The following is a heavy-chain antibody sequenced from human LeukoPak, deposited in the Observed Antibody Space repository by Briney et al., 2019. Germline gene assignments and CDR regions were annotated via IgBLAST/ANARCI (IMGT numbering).Heavy chain of an antibody. V-gene: IGHV1-8*01. CDR2: MNPNSGNT. D-gene: IGHD3-10*01. CDR3: AREGAMVQGVMSYYYYMDV. Sequence: ASVKVSCKASGYTFTSYDINWVRQATGQGLEWMGWMNPNSGNTGYAQKFQGRVTMTRNTSISTAYMELSSLRSEDTAVYYCAREGAMVQGVMSYYYYMDVWGKGTTVTVSS. J-gene: IGHJ6*03. CDR1: GYTFTSYD.